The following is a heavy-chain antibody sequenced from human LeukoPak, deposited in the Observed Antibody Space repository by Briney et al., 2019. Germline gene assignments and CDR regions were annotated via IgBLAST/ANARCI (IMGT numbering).Heavy chain of an antibody. CDR3: ARLSGYIN. J-gene: IGHJ4*02. CDR1: GGSISSSSYY. D-gene: IGHD5-12*01. Sequence: KPSETLSLTCTVSGGSISSSSYYWGWIRQPPGKGLEWIGSIYYSGSTYYNPSLKSRVTISVDTSKNQFSLKLSSVTAADTAVYYCARLSGYINWGQGTLVTVSS. V-gene: IGHV4-39*01. CDR2: IYYSGST.